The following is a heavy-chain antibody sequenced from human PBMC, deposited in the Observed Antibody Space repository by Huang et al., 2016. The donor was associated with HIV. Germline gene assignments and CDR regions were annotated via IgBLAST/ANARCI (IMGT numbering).Heavy chain of an antibody. CDR2: FFYDGNT. Sequence: QLQLQESGPGLVKPSETLSLTCTVSDGSISSSSYYWGWIRQPPGTGLEWVATFFYDGNTDYNPSLKRRVTISVDTSKNQFSLNLSSVTAADTAVYYCAAMVRGVISYFDYWGQGTLVTVSS. D-gene: IGHD3-10*01. V-gene: IGHV4-39*01. CDR3: AAMVRGVISYFDY. J-gene: IGHJ4*02. CDR1: DGSISSSSYY.